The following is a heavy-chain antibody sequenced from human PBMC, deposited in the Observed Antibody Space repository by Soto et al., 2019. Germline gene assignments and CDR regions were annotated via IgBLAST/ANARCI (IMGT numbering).Heavy chain of an antibody. CDR2: IIPMFPTA. J-gene: IGHJ6*02. D-gene: IGHD2-21*02. V-gene: IGHV1-69*13. CDR1: GGTFSNHA. CDR3: ARDDATYCGGDCYRYFYYGMDV. Sequence: SVKVSCKASGGTFSNHAISWVRQAPGQGLEWVGGIIPMFPTADYAQRFQGRVTITADDSTTTVYMELSGLRSEDTAMYYCARDDATYCGGDCYRYFYYGMDVWGQGTTVPVSS.